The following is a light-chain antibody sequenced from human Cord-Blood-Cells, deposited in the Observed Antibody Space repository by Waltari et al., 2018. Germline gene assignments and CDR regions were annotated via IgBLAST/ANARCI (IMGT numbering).Light chain of an antibody. V-gene: IGKV1-39*01. CDR3: QQSYSTPRT. CDR1: QSISSY. Sequence: DIQLTQSPSSLSASVGDRVTITCRASQSISSYLNWYQQKPGKAPKLLIYAASSLQSGVPSRFSGSGAGTDFILTISSLQPEDFATYYCQQSYSTPRTVGQGTKLEIK. CDR2: AAS. J-gene: IGKJ2*02.